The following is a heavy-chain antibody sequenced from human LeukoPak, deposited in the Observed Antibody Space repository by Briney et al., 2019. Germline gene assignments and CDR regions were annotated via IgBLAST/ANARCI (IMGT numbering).Heavy chain of an antibody. D-gene: IGHD6-13*01. CDR1: GVSISSRPYS. CDR2: FYYSGNT. J-gene: IGHJ4*02. CDR3: ARLVVISWYHEVLRGRDY. V-gene: IGHV4-39*01. Sequence: SETLSLTCTVSGVSISSRPYSWGWIRQPPGKGLEWLGSFYYSGNTYYKPALKSRITISVDTSKNQFSLRLSSVTAADTAVYYCARLVVISWYHEVLRGRDYWGQGTLVTVSS.